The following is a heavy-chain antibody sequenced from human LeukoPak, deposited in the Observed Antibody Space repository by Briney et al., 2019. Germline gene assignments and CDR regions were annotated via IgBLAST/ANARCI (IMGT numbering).Heavy chain of an antibody. D-gene: IGHD3-10*01. CDR2: ISYDGSNK. Sequence: GGSLRLSCAASGFTFSSYAMHWVRQAPGKGLEWVAVISYDGSNKYYADSVKGRFTISRDNSKSTLYLQMNSLRAEDTAVYYCARGSLYGSGSYLLYYYGMDVWGKGTTVTVSS. J-gene: IGHJ6*04. CDR3: ARGSLYGSGSYLLYYYGMDV. CDR1: GFTFSSYA. V-gene: IGHV3-30*04.